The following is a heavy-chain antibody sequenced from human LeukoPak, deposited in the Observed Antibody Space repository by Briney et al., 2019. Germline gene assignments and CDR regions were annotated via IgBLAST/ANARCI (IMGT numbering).Heavy chain of an antibody. CDR2: IVVGSGNT. J-gene: IGHJ6*04. CDR1: GFTFTSSA. V-gene: IGHV1-58*01. CDR3: AADSRRNYYGSGSYYIPYYYGMDV. Sequence: GTSVKVSCKASGFTFTSSAVQWVRQARGQRLEWIGWIVVGSGNTNYAQKLQERVTITRDMSTSTAYMELSSLRSEDTAVYYCAADSRRNYYGSGSYYIPYYYGMDVWGKGTTVTVSS. D-gene: IGHD3-10*01.